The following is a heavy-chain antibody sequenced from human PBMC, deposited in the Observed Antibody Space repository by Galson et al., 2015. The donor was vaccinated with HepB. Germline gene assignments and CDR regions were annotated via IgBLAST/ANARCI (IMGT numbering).Heavy chain of an antibody. J-gene: IGHJ1*01. CDR3: ARALYDFWSGYSPFQH. CDR2: INTNSGGT. D-gene: IGHD3-3*01. V-gene: IGHV1-2*06. CDR1: GYTFTGYY. Sequence: SVKVSCKASGYTFTGYYMHWVRQAPGQGLEWMGRINTNSGGTNYAQKFQGRVTMTKDTSISTAYMELSRLRSDDTAVYYCARALYDFWSGYSPFQHWGQGTLVTVSS.